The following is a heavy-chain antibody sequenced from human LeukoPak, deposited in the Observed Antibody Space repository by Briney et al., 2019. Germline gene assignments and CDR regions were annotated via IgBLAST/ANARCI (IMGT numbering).Heavy chain of an antibody. CDR3: ARDAGQNKVRYYDSSGYYGY. CDR2: ISAYNGNT. V-gene: IGHV1-18*01. CDR1: GYTFTSYG. D-gene: IGHD3-22*01. Sequence: ASVKVSCKASGYTFTSYGISWVRQAPGQGLEWMGWISAYNGNTNYAQKLQGRVTMTTDTSTSTAYMELRSLRSDDTAVYYCARDAGQNKVRYYDSSGYYGYWGQGTLVTVSS. J-gene: IGHJ4*02.